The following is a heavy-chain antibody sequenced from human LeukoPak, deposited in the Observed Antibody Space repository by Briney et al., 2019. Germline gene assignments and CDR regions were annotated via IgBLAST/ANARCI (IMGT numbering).Heavy chain of an antibody. CDR3: ARVTGYMIEGYFDY. CDR2: IYYSGST. V-gene: IGHV4-59*01. J-gene: IGHJ4*02. D-gene: IGHD3-22*01. Sequence: NPSETLSLTCTVSGGSISSYYWSWIRQPPGKGLEWIGYIYYSGSTNYKPSLKSQVTISVETSKNQFSLKLRSVTAADTAVYYCARVTGYMIEGYFDYWGQGTLVTVSS. CDR1: GGSISSYY.